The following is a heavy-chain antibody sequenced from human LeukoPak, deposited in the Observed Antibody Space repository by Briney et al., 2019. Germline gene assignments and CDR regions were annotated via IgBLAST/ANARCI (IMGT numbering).Heavy chain of an antibody. CDR3: ARGPYSYGYSLDY. Sequence: PSETLSLTCTVSGGSISGYYWSWIRQPPGKGLEWIGEINHSGSTNYNPSLKSRVTISVDTSKNQFSLKLSSVTAADTAVYYCARGPYSYGYSLDYWGQGTLVTVSS. J-gene: IGHJ4*02. CDR2: INHSGST. D-gene: IGHD5-18*01. V-gene: IGHV4-34*01. CDR1: GGSISGYY.